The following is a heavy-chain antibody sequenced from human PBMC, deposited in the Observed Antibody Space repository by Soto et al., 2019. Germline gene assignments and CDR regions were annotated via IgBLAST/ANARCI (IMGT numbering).Heavy chain of an antibody. J-gene: IGHJ6*03. CDR2: IYWDDDK. D-gene: IGHD6-13*01. V-gene: IGHV2-5*02. CDR3: AHSGHSSSQKQGYYYYYMYV. Sequence: KSGPTLVNPTQTLTLTCTFSGFSLSTSGVGVGWIRQPPGKALEWLALIYWDDDKRYSPSLKSRLTITKDTSKNQVVLTMTNMDPVDTATYYCAHSGHSSSQKQGYYYYYMYVWGKGTTVTVSS. CDR1: GFSLSTSGVG.